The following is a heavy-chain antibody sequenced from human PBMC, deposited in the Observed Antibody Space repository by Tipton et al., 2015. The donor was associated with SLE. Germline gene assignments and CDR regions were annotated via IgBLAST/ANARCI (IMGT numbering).Heavy chain of an antibody. J-gene: IGHJ3*02. Sequence: SLRLSCAASGFTISDHHIDWVRQTPGKGLEWVGGTRNKAKSYTTEYAAFVEGRFIISRDDSEKSVFLQMNSLKTEDTAIYFCTRDNPPDDGDSAFDIWGQGTMVTVSS. CDR1: GFTISDHH. V-gene: IGHV3-72*01. D-gene: IGHD2-21*02. CDR2: TRNKAKSYTT. CDR3: TRDNPPDDGDSAFDI.